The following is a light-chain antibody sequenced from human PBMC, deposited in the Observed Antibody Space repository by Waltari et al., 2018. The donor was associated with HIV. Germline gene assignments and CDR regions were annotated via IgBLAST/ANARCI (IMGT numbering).Light chain of an antibody. Sequence: QSVLTQPPSASGTPGQRVTISCSGGSSNIGSNAVSWYQQLPGTAPKLLISRDNQGPSGVPDRCADSSSGKTASLTITGAQAEDEADYYCNSRDSSGNHVVFGGGTRLTVL. J-gene: IGLJ2*01. CDR3: NSRDSSGNHVV. V-gene: IGLV1-44*01. CDR2: RDN. CDR1: SSNIGSNA.